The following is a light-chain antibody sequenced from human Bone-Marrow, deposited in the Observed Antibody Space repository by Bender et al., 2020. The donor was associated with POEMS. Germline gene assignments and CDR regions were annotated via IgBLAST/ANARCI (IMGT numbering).Light chain of an antibody. V-gene: IGLV2-14*01. CDR3: SSYTAGSKV. J-gene: IGLJ1*01. CDR2: EVY. CDR1: GTDPGGYNY. Sequence: QSALTQPASVSGSPGQSITISCTGIGTDPGGYNYVSWYQQHPGRAPKLVISEVYNRPSGVSNRFSGSKSGNTLSLTISGLRAEDEAHYYCSSYTAGSKVFGTGTKVTVV.